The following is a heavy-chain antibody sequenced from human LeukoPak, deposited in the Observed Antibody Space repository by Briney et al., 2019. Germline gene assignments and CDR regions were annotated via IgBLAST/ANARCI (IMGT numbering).Heavy chain of an antibody. V-gene: IGHV3-73*01. D-gene: IGHD3-22*01. CDR3: TRRYYHDSSGNYQNDY. J-gene: IGHJ4*02. Sequence: GGSLKLSCVVSGFTFSDSAMHWVRQASGKGQEWVGRIRSKANNYATTYDASVRGRFTISRDDSKNTAYLQMNSLKTEDTAVYYCTRRYYHDSSGNYQNDYWGQGTLVTVSS. CDR2: IRSKANNYAT. CDR1: GFTFSDSA.